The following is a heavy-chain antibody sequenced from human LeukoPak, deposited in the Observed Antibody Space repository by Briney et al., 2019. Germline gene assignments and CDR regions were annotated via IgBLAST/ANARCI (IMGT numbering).Heavy chain of an antibody. J-gene: IGHJ3*02. CDR3: AKVGPLLRFLEWSFDAFDI. D-gene: IGHD3-3*01. CDR2: ISGSGGST. CDR1: GFTFSSYA. Sequence: GGSLRLSCAASGFTFSSYAMSWVHQAPGKGLEWVSAISGSGGSTYYADSVKGRFTISRDNSKNTLYLQMNSPRAEDTAVYYCAKVGPLLRFLEWSFDAFDIWGQGTMVTVSS. V-gene: IGHV3-23*01.